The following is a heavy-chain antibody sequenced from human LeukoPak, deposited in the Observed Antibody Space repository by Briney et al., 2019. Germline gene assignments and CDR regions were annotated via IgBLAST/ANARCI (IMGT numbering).Heavy chain of an antibody. CDR2: ISWDGGST. J-gene: IGHJ6*02. CDR1: GFTFSSYA. V-gene: IGHV3-43*02. CDR3: AKGEYSSSWYQRAPGGYYGMDV. D-gene: IGHD6-13*01. Sequence: PGGSLRLSCAASGFTFSSYAMHWVRQAPGKGLEWVSLISWDGGSTYYADSVKGRFTISRDNSKNSLYLQMNSLRTEDTALYYCAKGEYSSSWYQRAPGGYYGMDVWGQGTTVTVSS.